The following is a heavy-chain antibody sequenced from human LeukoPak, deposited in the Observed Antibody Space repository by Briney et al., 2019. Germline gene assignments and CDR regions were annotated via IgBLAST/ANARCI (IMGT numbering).Heavy chain of an antibody. CDR2: INHSGST. Sequence: SETLSLTCAVYGGSFSGYYWSWIRQPPGKWLEWIGEINHSGSTNYNPSLKSRVTISVDTSKNQFSLKLSSVTAADTAVYYCARRGSAGAFDIWGQGTMVTVSS. CDR1: GGSFSGYY. V-gene: IGHV4-34*01. J-gene: IGHJ3*02. D-gene: IGHD6-19*01. CDR3: ARRGSAGAFDI.